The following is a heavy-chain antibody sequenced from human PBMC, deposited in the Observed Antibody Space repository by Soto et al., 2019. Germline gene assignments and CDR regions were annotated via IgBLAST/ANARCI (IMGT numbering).Heavy chain of an antibody. J-gene: IGHJ5*02. Sequence: SETLSLTCTVSGGSISSYYWSWIRQPPGKGLEWIGYIYYSGSTNYNPSLKSRVTISVDTSKNQFSLKLSSVTAADTAVYYCGREGGLDFWGGYYTPWFDPWGQGTLVTVSS. V-gene: IGHV4-59*01. CDR1: GGSISSYY. D-gene: IGHD3-3*01. CDR2: IYYSGST. CDR3: GREGGLDFWGGYYTPWFDP.